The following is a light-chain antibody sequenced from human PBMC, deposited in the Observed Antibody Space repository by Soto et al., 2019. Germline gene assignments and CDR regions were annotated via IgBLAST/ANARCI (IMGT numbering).Light chain of an antibody. V-gene: IGKV2-28*01. CDR1: QSLLHRNGYNY. CDR3: MQALQSPLT. CDR2: LGS. Sequence: DIVMTQSPLSLPVTPGEPASISCRSSQSLLHRNGYNYLDWYLQKPGQSPQLLIYLGSNRASGVPDRFSGSGSGTDFTLKISRVEAEDVGVYYFMQALQSPLTFGPGTKVDIK. J-gene: IGKJ3*01.